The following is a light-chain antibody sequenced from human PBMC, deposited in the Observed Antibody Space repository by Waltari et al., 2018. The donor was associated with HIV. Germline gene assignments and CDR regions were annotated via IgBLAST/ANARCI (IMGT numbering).Light chain of an antibody. CDR1: QTVYIDY. V-gene: IGKV3-20*01. CDR2: GAS. J-gene: IGKJ1*01. CDR3: QQYGRSAT. Sequence: EFVLTQSPGTLSLSPGERATLSCRASQTVYIDYLAWYQQKPGQAPRLLISGASSRATAIPDRFSGSGSGTDFTLTSSRLEPEDFAVYYCQQYGRSATFGQGTKVEIK.